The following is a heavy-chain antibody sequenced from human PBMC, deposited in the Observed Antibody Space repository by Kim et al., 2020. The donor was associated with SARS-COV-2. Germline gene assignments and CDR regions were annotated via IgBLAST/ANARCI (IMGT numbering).Heavy chain of an antibody. Sequence: GGSLRLSCAASGFTFSSYGMHWVRQAPGKGLEWVAVISYDGSNKYYADSVKGRFTISRDNSKNTLYLQMNSLRAEDTAVYYCARGGGGGYCSSTSCYAIYYYGMDVWGQGTTVTVSS. CDR3: ARGGGGGYCSSTSCYAIYYYGMDV. CDR1: GFTFSSYG. J-gene: IGHJ6*02. D-gene: IGHD2-2*01. CDR2: ISYDGSNK. V-gene: IGHV3-33*05.